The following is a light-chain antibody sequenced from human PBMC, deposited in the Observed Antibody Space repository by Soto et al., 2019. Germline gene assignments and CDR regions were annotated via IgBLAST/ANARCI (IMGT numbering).Light chain of an antibody. CDR1: QSISWW. CDR3: QQYNTYSGT. J-gene: IGKJ1*01. V-gene: IGKV1-5*01. Sequence: DIQMTQSPSTLSASVGDRVTITCRASQSISWWLAWYQQKPGKAPKLLIYDVSSLVSGVPSRFRGRGSGTEFTLTISSLQPDDFATYYCQQYNTYSGTFGQGTQVEIK. CDR2: DVS.